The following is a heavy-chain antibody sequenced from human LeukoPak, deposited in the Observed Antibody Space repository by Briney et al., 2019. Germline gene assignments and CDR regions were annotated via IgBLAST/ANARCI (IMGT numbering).Heavy chain of an antibody. Sequence: GGSLRLSCAASGFTFSDYYMSWIRQAPGKGLEWVSYISSSGSTIYYADSVKGRFTISRDNAKNSLYLQMNSLRAEDTAVYYCARSSPTDYYDSRAYYYYYGMDVWGQGTTVTVSS. CDR1: GFTFSDYY. D-gene: IGHD3-22*01. CDR2: ISSSGSTI. CDR3: ARSSPTDYYDSRAYYYYYGMDV. V-gene: IGHV3-11*01. J-gene: IGHJ6*02.